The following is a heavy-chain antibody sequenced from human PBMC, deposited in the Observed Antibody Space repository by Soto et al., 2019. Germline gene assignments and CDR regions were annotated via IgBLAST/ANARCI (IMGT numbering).Heavy chain of an antibody. CDR3: AKNGQPPYYHVGMDV. D-gene: IGHD2-8*01. Sequence: ASVKVSCKASGYTFTRYGISWVRQAPGQGLEWMGWISGYNGDTNYAQKFQGRVTMTVDTSTTTAFMELTSLTSDDRAVYYCAKNGQPPYYHVGMDVRGQGTTVTVSS. J-gene: IGHJ6*02. V-gene: IGHV1-18*01. CDR1: GYTFTRYG. CDR2: ISGYNGDT.